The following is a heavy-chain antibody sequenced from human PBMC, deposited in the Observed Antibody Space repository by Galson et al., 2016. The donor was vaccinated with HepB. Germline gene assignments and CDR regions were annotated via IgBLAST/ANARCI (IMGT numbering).Heavy chain of an antibody. V-gene: IGHV3-23*01. CDR2: ISGSGGTT. J-gene: IGHJ1*01. CDR3: AKGAYPLPENFQH. Sequence: SLRLSCAASGFTFSSYAMNWVRQPPGKGLEWVSSISGSGGTTYYADSLKGRFTISRDNSKSTLYLQMNSLRAENTAVYYCAKGAYPLPENFQHWGQGTLVTVSS. CDR1: GFTFSSYA.